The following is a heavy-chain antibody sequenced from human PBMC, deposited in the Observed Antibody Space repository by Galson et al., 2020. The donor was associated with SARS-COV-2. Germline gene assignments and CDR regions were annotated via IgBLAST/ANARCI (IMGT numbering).Heavy chain of an antibody. CDR2: IWYDGSTK. CDR3: ARDGYCSSTRCLGGSSFHWYFDV. J-gene: IGHJ2*01. D-gene: IGHD2-2*03. CDR1: GFTFSSYC. Sequence: GGSLRLSCAASGFTFSSYCMHWVRQAPGKGLEWVAVIWYDGSTKYYADSVKGRFTISRDNSKNTLYLQMNSMRAENTAVYYCARDGYCSSTRCLGGSSFHWYFDVWGRGTLVTVSS. V-gene: IGHV3-33*01.